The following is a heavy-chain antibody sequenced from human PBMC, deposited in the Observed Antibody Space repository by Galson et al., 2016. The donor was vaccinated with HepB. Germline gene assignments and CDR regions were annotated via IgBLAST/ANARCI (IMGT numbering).Heavy chain of an antibody. Sequence: SLRLSCAASGFTFSSYWMHWVRQAPGKGLLWVSRINSDESNTNYADSVKGRFTISRDNAKNTLYLQMNSLRAEDTAVYYCARGGCYYYFAYWGQGNLVTVS. J-gene: IGHJ4*02. D-gene: IGHD2-21*01. V-gene: IGHV3-74*01. CDR3: ARGGCYYYFAY. CDR1: GFTFSSYW. CDR2: INSDESNT.